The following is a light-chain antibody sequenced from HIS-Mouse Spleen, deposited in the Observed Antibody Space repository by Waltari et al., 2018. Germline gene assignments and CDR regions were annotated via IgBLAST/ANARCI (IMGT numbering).Light chain of an antibody. J-gene: IGLJ1*01. Sequence: SYELTQPPSVSVSPGQTASITCSGQNLGDKYACWYQQKPGQSPVLVIYQDSKRPSGIPERFSGSNSGNTATLTISGTQAMDEADYYCQAWDSSTAVFGTGTKVTVL. CDR2: QDS. CDR1: NLGDKY. V-gene: IGLV3-1*01. CDR3: QAWDSSTAV.